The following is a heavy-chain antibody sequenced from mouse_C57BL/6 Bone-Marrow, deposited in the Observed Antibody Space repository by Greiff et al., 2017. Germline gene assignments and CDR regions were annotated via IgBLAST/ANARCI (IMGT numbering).Heavy chain of an antibody. D-gene: IGHD2-3*01. CDR2: INPSSGYT. Sequence: QVQLQQSGAELAKPGASVKLSCKASGYTFTSYWMHWVKQRPGQGLEWIGYINPSSGYTKYNQKFKDKATLTADKSSSTASMQLSSLTYEDSAVYYCARWDDGYYGGYWYFDVWGTGTPVTVSS. J-gene: IGHJ1*03. CDR1: GYTFTSYW. V-gene: IGHV1-7*01. CDR3: ARWDDGYYGGYWYFDV.